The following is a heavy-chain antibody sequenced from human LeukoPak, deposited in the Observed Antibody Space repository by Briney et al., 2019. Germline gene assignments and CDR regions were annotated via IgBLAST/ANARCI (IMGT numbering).Heavy chain of an antibody. J-gene: IGHJ6*02. CDR1: GYTFTSYG. CDR2: ISAYNGNT. D-gene: IGHD5-18*01. Sequence: GASVKVSCKASGYTFTSYGISWVRQAPGQGLEWMGWISAYNGNTNYAQKLQGRVTMTTDTSTSTAYMELRSLRSDDTAVYYCARVDLDTAMVPLPLRYYYGMDVWGQGTTVTVSS. CDR3: ARVDLDTAMVPLPLRYYYGMDV. V-gene: IGHV1-18*01.